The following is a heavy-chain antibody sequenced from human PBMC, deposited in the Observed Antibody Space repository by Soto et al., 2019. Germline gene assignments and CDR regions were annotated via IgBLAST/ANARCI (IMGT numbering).Heavy chain of an antibody. CDR3: ARGRLSPLIVATIGLYYYYYGMDV. CDR2: MYYGGST. J-gene: IGHJ6*02. CDR1: GGSISSSTYS. V-gene: IGHV4-39*01. Sequence: SETLSLTCTVSGGSISSSTYSWGWIRQPPGKGLEWIGTMYYGGSTYYNPSLKSRVTISVDTSKDQFSLKLISVTAADTAVYYCARGRLSPLIVATIGLYYYYYGMDVWGQGTTVTVSS. D-gene: IGHD5-12*01.